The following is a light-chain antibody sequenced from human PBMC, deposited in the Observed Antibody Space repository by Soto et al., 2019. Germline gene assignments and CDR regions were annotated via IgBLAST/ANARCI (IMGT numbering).Light chain of an antibody. Sequence: QSVLTQPPSVSGAPGQRVTISCTGSSSNIGAGYDVHWYQQLPGTAPKLLIYGNNNRPSGAPDRFSGSKSGTSASLAITGLQAEDEADYYCQSYDSSLWVFGGGTKLTVL. J-gene: IGLJ3*02. CDR1: SSNIGAGYD. CDR3: QSYDSSLWV. CDR2: GNN. V-gene: IGLV1-40*01.